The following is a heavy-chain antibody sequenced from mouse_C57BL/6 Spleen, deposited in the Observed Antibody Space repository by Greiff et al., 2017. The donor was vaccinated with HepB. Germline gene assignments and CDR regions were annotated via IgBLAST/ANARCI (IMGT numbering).Heavy chain of an antibody. Sequence: QVQLQQSGPELVKPGASVKISCKASGYAFSSSWMNWVKQRPGKGLEWIGRIYPGDGDTNYNGKFKGKATLTADKSSSTAYMQLSSLASEDSAVYFCARFEIGLTGTGYWGQGTTLTVSS. CDR2: IYPGDGDT. D-gene: IGHD4-1*01. J-gene: IGHJ2*01. V-gene: IGHV1-82*01. CDR1: GYAFSSSW. CDR3: ARFEIGLTGTGY.